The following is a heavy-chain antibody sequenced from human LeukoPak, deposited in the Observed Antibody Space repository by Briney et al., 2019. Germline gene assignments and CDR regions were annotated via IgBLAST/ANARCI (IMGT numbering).Heavy chain of an antibody. CDR2: SNAGNGNT. CDR1: GYTFTSYA. Sequence: ASVQVSCKASGYTFTSYAMHWVRRAPGQRVEWMGWSNAGNGNTKYSQEFQGRVTVTRDTSASTVYMELSSLRSEDTAVYYCARGPERYCSGGSCARSRSGIDYWGQGTLVTVSS. J-gene: IGHJ4*02. V-gene: IGHV1-3*02. CDR3: ARGPERYCSGGSCARSRSGIDY. D-gene: IGHD2-15*01.